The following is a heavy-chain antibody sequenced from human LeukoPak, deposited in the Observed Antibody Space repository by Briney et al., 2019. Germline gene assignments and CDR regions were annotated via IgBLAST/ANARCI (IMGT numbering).Heavy chain of an antibody. V-gene: IGHV4-34*01. D-gene: IGHD1-1*01. J-gene: IGHJ4*02. CDR2: INHSGST. CDR1: GGSFSGYY. Sequence: PSETLSLTCAVYGGSFSGYYWSWIRQPPGKGLEWIGEINHSGSTNYNPSLKSRVTISVDTSKNHFSLKLSSVTAADTAVYYCARVSWSLFDYWGQGTLVTVSS. CDR3: ARVSWSLFDY.